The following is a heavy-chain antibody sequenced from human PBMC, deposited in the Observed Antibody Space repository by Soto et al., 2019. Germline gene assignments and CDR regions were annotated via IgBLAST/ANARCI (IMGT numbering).Heavy chain of an antibody. D-gene: IGHD3-3*01. V-gene: IGHV4-34*01. CDR2: MNHSGYS. Sequence: SETLSLTCDVYGGTFSRFYWSWIRQPPGKGLEWIGEMNHSGYSNYNPSLKSRATISVDTSKNQVSLRLSSVTAADTAVYYCARGYYDFWSGYYQRTNWFDPWGQGTLVTVSS. J-gene: IGHJ5*02. CDR3: ARGYYDFWSGYYQRTNWFDP. CDR1: GGTFSRFY.